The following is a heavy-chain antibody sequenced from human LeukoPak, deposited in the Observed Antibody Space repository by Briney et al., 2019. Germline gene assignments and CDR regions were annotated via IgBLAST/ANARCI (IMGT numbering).Heavy chain of an antibody. CDR3: ARDSTASSPWYFDL. J-gene: IGHJ2*01. V-gene: IGHV4-4*07. CDR2: MYITGNT. D-gene: IGHD2-21*02. CDR1: GGSISSYY. Sequence: SETLSLTCTVSGGSISSYYWSWIQQPAGKGLEWIGRMYITGNTNYNPSLKSRVAMSLDTSKNHFSLKLSSVTAADTAVYYCARDSTASSPWYFDLWGRGTLVTVSS.